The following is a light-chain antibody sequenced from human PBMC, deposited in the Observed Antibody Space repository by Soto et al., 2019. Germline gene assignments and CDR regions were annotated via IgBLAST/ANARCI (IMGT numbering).Light chain of an antibody. J-gene: IGKJ1*01. V-gene: IGKV3-20*01. CDR3: QQYDSSPRT. CDR2: GAS. Sequence: EIVLTQSPGTLSLSPGERATLSCRASQSLRSSLAWYQQKPGQAPRLLISGASSRAADIPDRFSGSGSGTDFTLTINRLEPEDFAVYYCQQYDSSPRTFGQGTKVDIK. CDR1: QSLRSS.